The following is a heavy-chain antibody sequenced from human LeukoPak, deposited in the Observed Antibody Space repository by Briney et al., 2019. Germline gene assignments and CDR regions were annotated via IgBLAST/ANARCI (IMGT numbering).Heavy chain of an antibody. D-gene: IGHD1-26*01. V-gene: IGHV3-30*02. CDR2: IRYDGSNK. CDR3: ANHTYIVGPLGY. Sequence: GGSLRLSCAASGFTFSSYGMHWVRQAPGKGLEWVAFIRYDGSNKYYADSVKGRFTISRDNSKNTLYLQMNSLRAEDTAVYYCANHTYIVGPLGYWGQGTLVTVSS. J-gene: IGHJ4*02. CDR1: GFTFSSYG.